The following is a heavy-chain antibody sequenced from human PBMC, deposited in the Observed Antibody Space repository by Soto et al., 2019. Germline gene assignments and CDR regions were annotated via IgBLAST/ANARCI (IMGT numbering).Heavy chain of an antibody. CDR2: ISSDSSYK. Sequence: QVQLVESGGGLVKPGGSLRLSCAASGFSFRDYYMSWIRQAPGKGLEWVAYISSDSSYKHSAGSVRGRFTISRDNAKSSVYLQMNSLRAEDTAMYFCARCLPGATYERSFDYWGQGTPVTVSS. D-gene: IGHD3-22*01. V-gene: IGHV3-11*05. CDR3: ARCLPGATYERSFDY. J-gene: IGHJ4*02. CDR1: GFSFRDYY.